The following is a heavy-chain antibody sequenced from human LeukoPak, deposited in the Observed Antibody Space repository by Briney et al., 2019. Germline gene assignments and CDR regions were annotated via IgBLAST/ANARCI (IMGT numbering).Heavy chain of an antibody. CDR3: ARADYGASSGYYGVDFDY. CDR1: GYTFTSYG. CDR2: ISAYNGNT. J-gene: IGHJ4*02. Sequence: GASVKVSCKASGYTFTSYGISWVRQAPGQGLEWMGWISAYNGNTNYAQKLQGRVTMTTDTSTSTVYLQLSSLRSDDTAVYYCARADYGASSGYYGVDFDYWGQGTLVTVSS. V-gene: IGHV1-18*01. D-gene: IGHD3-22*01.